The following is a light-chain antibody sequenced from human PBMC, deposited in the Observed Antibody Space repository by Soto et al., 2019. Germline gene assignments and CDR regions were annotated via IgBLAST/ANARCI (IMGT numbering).Light chain of an antibody. CDR1: SSDVGGYNY. J-gene: IGLJ1*01. CDR3: SSYTSRSTLV. V-gene: IGLV2-14*01. CDR2: EVT. Sequence: QSALTQPASVSGSPGQSITISCTGTSSDVGGYNYVSWYQQHPGKAPKLMIYEVTNRPSGVSNRFSGYKSGNTASLTISGLQAEDEADYYCSSYTSRSTLVFGTGTKLTVL.